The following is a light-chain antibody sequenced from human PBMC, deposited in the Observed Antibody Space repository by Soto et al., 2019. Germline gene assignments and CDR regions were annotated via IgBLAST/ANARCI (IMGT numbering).Light chain of an antibody. CDR1: QSISGR. Sequence: GERASLSCRASQSISGRYLAWYQQRPGKAPKLLIFKASNLEGGVPSRFSGSGSGTEFTLTISGLQPDDFATYYCQQYDSHPHTFAQGTKLEIK. V-gene: IGKV1-5*03. CDR3: QQYDSHPHT. CDR2: KAS. J-gene: IGKJ2*01.